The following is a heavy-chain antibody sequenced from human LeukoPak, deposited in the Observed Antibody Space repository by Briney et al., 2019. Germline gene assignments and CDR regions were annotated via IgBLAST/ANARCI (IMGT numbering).Heavy chain of an antibody. J-gene: IGHJ4*02. CDR3: TRYNNDHFDY. CDR1: GFTFGGYG. CDR2: IAYGGSRA. D-gene: IGHD1-14*01. Sequence: GSLRLSCAGPGFTFGGYGMHWFRQTPGKGLEWVAVIAYGGSRAFYADSVKGRFTISRDNSKNTMSVQMDDLRAEDTAVYYCTRYNNDHFDYWGQGTLVTVSS. V-gene: IGHV3-33*01.